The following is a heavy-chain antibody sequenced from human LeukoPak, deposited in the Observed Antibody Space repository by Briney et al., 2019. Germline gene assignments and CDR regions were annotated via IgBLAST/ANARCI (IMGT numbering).Heavy chain of an antibody. CDR2: ISGSGGST. CDR1: GFSITDNH. V-gene: IGHV3-23*01. J-gene: IGHJ4*02. CDR3: AKSYGDPLNLYSDY. D-gene: IGHD4-17*01. Sequence: PAGSLRLSCAASGFSITDNHMDWVRQAQGQGLEWVSAISGSGGSTYYADSVKDRFTISRDNSKNTLYLQMNSLRAEDTAVYYCAKSYGDPLNLYSDYWGQGTLVTVSS.